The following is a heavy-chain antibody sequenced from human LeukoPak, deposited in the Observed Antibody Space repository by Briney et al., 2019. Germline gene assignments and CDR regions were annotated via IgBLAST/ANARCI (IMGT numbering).Heavy chain of an antibody. CDR2: ISYDGSNK. J-gene: IGHJ6*02. Sequence: GGSLRLSCAASGFTFSSYAMHWVRQAPGKGLEWVAVISYDGSNKYYADSVKGRFTISRDNSKNTLYLQMNSLRAEDTAVYYCAKDFPKLVVAYDYYYYYYGMDVWGQGTTVTVSS. CDR3: AKDFPKLVVAYDYYYYYYGMDV. CDR1: GFTFSSYA. V-gene: IGHV3-30*04. D-gene: IGHD2-15*01.